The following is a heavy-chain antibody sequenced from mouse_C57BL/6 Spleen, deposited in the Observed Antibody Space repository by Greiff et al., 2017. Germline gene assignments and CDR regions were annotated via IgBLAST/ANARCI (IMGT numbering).Heavy chain of an antibody. CDR3: ARGLANGDPYYFDD. D-gene: IGHD4-1*01. V-gene: IGHV1-64*01. CDR2: IHPNSGST. CDR1: GYTFTSYW. Sequence: VQLQQPGAELVKPGASVKLSCKASGYTFTSYWMHWVKQRPGQGLEWIGMIHPNSGSTNYNEKFQSKATLTVDKSSSTAYMQLSSLTSEDSAVYYCARGLANGDPYYFDDWGQGTTLTVAA. J-gene: IGHJ2*01.